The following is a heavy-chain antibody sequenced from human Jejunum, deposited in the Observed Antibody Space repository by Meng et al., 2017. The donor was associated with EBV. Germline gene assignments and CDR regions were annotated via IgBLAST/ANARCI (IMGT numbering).Heavy chain of an antibody. CDR3: AKRSLASGWYYQQ. D-gene: IGHD6-19*01. CDR1: GFMFSSYA. V-gene: IGHV3-23*04. CDR2: VSGSGGST. J-gene: IGHJ1*01. Sequence: EVQLVESGGGLVQPGGCLRLSCAASGFMFSSYAMSWVRQAPGKGLDWVSAVSGSGGSTYYADSVTGRFTVSRDNSKNTLYLQMNSLRAEDTAVYYCAKRSLASGWYYQQWGKGTLVTVSS.